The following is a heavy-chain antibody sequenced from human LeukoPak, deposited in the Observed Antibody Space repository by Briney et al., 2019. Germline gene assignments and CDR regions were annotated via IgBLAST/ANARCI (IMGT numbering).Heavy chain of an antibody. CDR3: AREGSSSSWFDY. V-gene: IGHV3-21*01. J-gene: IGHJ4*02. CDR2: ISSSSSYI. Sequence: GGSLRLSCAASGFTFCSYSMNWVRQAPGKGLEWVSSISSSSSYIYYADSVKGRFTISRDNAKNSLYLQMNSLRAEDTAVYYCAREGSSSSWFDYWGQGTLVTVSS. D-gene: IGHD6-13*01. CDR1: GFTFCSYS.